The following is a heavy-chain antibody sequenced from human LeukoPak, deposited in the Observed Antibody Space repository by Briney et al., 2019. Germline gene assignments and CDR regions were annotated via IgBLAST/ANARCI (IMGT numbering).Heavy chain of an antibody. D-gene: IGHD6-6*01. J-gene: IGHJ5*02. V-gene: IGHV4-4*07. CDR2: IYAGGNT. CDR3: ARRIAARPRGYWFDP. Sequence: SETLSLTCTVSGGSISNYYWSWIRQPAGKGLEWIARIYAGGNTDHNPSLKSRVTMSVDSSKNQFSLKVSSVTAADTAVYYCARRIAARPRGYWFDPWGQGTLVTVSS. CDR1: GGSISNYY.